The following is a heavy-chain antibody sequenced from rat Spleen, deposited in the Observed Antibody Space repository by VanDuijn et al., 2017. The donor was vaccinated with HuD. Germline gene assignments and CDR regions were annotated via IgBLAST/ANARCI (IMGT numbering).Heavy chain of an antibody. J-gene: IGHJ1*01. V-gene: IGHV2-1*01. D-gene: IGHD5-1*01. CDR1: GFSLTSNS. CDR2: IWGDGST. CDR3: TRANWDLPYWYFDF. Sequence: QVQLKESGPGLVQASQTLSLTCTVSGFSLTSNSVQWVRQPLGTGLEWMGGIWGDGSTDYNSPLKSRLSISRDTFKSQVFLKMNSLQTDDTAIYFCTRANWDLPYWYFDFWGPGTMITVSS.